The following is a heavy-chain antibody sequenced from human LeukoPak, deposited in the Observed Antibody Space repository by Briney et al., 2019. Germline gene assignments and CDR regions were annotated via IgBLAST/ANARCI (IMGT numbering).Heavy chain of an antibody. J-gene: IGHJ4*02. CDR1: GFTFSTYA. D-gene: IGHD4-23*01. V-gene: IGHV3-23*01. Sequence: GGSLRLSCAASGFTFSTYAMTWVRQAPGKGLEWVSTISGSDGSTYYADSVKGRFTISRDNSKNTLYLQMNSLRAEDTAVYYCARRGDGGRSFDYWGQGTLVTVSS. CDR2: ISGSDGST. CDR3: ARRGDGGRSFDY.